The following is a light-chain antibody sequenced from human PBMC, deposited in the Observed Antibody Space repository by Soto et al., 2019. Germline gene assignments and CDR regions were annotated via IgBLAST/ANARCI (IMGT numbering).Light chain of an antibody. CDR3: QQYNNGPPMIT. V-gene: IGKV3-15*01. CDR1: QSVSSN. Sequence: EIVMTQSPAALSVSPGERATLSCRASQSVSSNLAWYQQKPGQAPRLLIYGASTRATGIPARFSGSGSGTNFPLTTGGLDSEDFAFFYFQQYNNGPPMITFGKGTRLEIK. J-gene: IGKJ5*01. CDR2: GAS.